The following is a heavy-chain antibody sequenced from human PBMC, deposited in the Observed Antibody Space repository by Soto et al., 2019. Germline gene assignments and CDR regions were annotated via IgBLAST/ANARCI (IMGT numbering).Heavy chain of an antibody. Sequence: GSLRLSCAASGFTFSSYGMHWVRQAPGKGLEWVAVIWYDGSNKYYADSVKGRFTISRDNSKNTLYLQMNSPRAEDTAVYYCARDGPRYSSGWYYFDYWGQGTLVTVSS. J-gene: IGHJ4*02. CDR1: GFTFSSYG. CDR2: IWYDGSNK. D-gene: IGHD6-19*01. V-gene: IGHV3-33*01. CDR3: ARDGPRYSSGWYYFDY.